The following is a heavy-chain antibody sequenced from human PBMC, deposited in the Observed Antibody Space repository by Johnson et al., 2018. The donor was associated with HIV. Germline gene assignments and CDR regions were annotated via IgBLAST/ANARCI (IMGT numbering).Heavy chain of an antibody. V-gene: IGHV3-33*01. CDR2: IWYDGRDK. Sequence: QVQLVESGGGVVQPGRSLRLSCAASGFTFSSYGMHWVRQTPGKGLQWVAVIWYDGRDKDYADSVKGRFTISRDNSKNTLYLQMNSLRAEDTAVYYCARVLAFDIWGQGTMVTVSS. CDR1: GFTFSSYG. J-gene: IGHJ3*02. CDR3: ARVLAFDI.